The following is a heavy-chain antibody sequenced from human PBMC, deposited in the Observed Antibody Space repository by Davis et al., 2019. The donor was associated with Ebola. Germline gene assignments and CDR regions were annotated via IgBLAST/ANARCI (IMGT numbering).Heavy chain of an antibody. V-gene: IGHV3-7*03. Sequence: GESLKISCAASGFTFSSYWMNWVRQAPGKGLEWVANIKEDGSEKYYVDSVKGRITISRDNAKKSLYLQMNSLRAEDTAVYHCARGSVEYYFDYWGQGALVTVSS. D-gene: IGHD5/OR15-5a*01. CDR2: IKEDGSEK. CDR3: ARGSVEYYFDY. J-gene: IGHJ4*02. CDR1: GFTFSSYW.